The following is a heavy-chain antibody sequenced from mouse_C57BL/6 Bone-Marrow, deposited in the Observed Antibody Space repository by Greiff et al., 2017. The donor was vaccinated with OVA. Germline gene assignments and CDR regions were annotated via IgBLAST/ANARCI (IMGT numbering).Heavy chain of an antibody. CDR2: IDPSDSYT. Sequence: QVQLQQPGAELVKPGASVKLSCKASGYTFTSYWMQWVKQRPGQGLEWIGEIDPSDSYTKYNQKFKGKATLTVDTSYSTAYMPLSSLTSEDSAVYHCVRSPSLYFDYADAFDYWGQRTTLTVSS. J-gene: IGHJ2*01. V-gene: IGHV1-50*01. CDR3: VRSPSLYFDYADAFDY. CDR1: GYTFTSYW. D-gene: IGHD2-4*01.